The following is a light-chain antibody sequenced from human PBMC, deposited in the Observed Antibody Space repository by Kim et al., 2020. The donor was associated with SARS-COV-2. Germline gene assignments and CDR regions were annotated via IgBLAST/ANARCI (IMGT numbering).Light chain of an antibody. J-gene: IGKJ4*01. CDR3: QQRSNWPPALT. V-gene: IGKV3-11*01. Sequence: PGERATLSCRASQSVSTYLAWYQQKPGQAPRLLIYDASNRATGVPARFSGSGSGTDFTLTISSLQSEDFAVYYCQQRSNWPPALTFGGVTKVDIK. CDR1: QSVSTY. CDR2: DAS.